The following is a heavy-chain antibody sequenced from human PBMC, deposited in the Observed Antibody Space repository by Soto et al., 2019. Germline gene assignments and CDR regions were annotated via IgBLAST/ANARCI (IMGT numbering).Heavy chain of an antibody. CDR2: IKQDGSEK. D-gene: IGHD3-10*01. CDR1: GFTFSSYW. V-gene: IGHV3-7*03. J-gene: IGHJ4*02. CDR3: ARVVGSGISAVYFDY. Sequence: EVQLVESGGGLVQPGGSLRLSCAASGFTFSSYWMSWVRQAPGKGLEWVANIKQDGSEKYYVDSVKGRFTISRDNAKNSLYLQMNSLRAEDTAVYYCARVVGSGISAVYFDYWGQGTLVTVSS.